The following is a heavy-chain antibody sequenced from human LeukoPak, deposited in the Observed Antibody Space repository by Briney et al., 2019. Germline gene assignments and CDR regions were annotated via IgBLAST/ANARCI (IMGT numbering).Heavy chain of an antibody. V-gene: IGHV1-18*04. D-gene: IGHD3-16*02. CDR1: GYTFTSYG. CDR2: ISAYNGNT. J-gene: IGHJ4*02. Sequence: ASVKVSCKASGYTFTSYGISWVRQAPGQGLEWMGWISAYNGNTNYAQKLQGRVTMTTDTSTSTAYMELRSLRSDDTAVYYCARVVKSKQSVLYQDQLAFDYWGQGTLVTVSS. CDR3: ARVVKSKQSVLYQDQLAFDY.